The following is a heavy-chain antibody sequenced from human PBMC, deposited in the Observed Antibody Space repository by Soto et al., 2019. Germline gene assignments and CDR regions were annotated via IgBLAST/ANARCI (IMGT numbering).Heavy chain of an antibody. CDR2: IFSNDEK. CDR1: GFSLSNARMG. J-gene: IGHJ5*02. D-gene: IGHD6-13*01. Sequence: QVTLKESGPVLVKPTETLTLTCTVSGFSLSNARMGVNWIRQPPGKALEWLAHIFSNDEKSYSTSLKSRLTISKDTSKSQVVLTMTNMDPVDTATYYCARIRTAAAGLVKFDPWGQGTLVTVSS. CDR3: ARIRTAAAGLVKFDP. V-gene: IGHV2-26*01.